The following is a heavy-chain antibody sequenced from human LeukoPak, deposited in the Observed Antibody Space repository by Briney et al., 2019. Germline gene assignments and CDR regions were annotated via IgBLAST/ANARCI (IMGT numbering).Heavy chain of an antibody. CDR3: ARPTAMGRSGDY. V-gene: IGHV5-51*01. D-gene: IGHD5-18*01. CDR1: GYSFTSYW. J-gene: IGHJ4*02. CDR2: IDPSDSET. Sequence: GESLKFSCKASGYSFTSYWIGWVRQMPGKGLEWIGIIDPSDSETRYTPSFQGQVTISADKSLSTAYLQWISLKASDTAMYYCARPTAMGRSGDYWGEGTLVTVSS.